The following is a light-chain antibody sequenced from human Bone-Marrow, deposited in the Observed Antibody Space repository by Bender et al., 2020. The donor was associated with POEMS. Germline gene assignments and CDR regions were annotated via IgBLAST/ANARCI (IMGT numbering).Light chain of an antibody. V-gene: IGLV1-36*01. CDR1: SSNIGNHG. CDR3: SAWDDSLSGWV. CDR2: YDD. Sequence: QSVVTQPPSLSEAPRQRVTISCSGSSSNIGNHGVNWYQQLPGEAPKLLIYYDDLLTPGVSDRFSASKSGNSAYLDMSELQSEDEALYYCSAWDDSLSGWVFGGGTKLTVL. J-gene: IGLJ3*02.